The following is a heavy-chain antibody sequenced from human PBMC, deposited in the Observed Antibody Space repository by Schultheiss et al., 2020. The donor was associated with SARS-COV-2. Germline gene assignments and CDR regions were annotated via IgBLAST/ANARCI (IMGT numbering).Heavy chain of an antibody. CDR1: GYNFIDYY. CDR2: INPNSGGT. V-gene: IGHV1-2*02. Sequence: ASVKVSCKASGYNFIDYYIHWVRQAPGQGLEWMGWINPNSGGTNYAQKFQGRVTMTRDTSISTAYMELSRLRSDDTAVYYCARDQGYSSGWYLRWFDPWGQGTLVTVSS. J-gene: IGHJ5*02. CDR3: ARDQGYSSGWYLRWFDP. D-gene: IGHD6-19*01.